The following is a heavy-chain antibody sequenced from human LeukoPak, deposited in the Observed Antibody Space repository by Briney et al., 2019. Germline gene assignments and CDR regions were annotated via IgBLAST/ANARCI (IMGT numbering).Heavy chain of an antibody. CDR1: GYTFTSYY. D-gene: IGHD1-26*01. J-gene: IGHJ6*02. CDR2: INPSGGSA. CDR3: ARWTPPRRDVGDYYYGMDV. V-gene: IGHV1-46*01. Sequence: ASVKVSCKASGYTFTSYYMHWVRQAPGQGLEWMGIINPSGGSASYAQKFQGRVTMTRDTSTSTVYMELSSLRSEDTAVYYCARWTPPRRDVGDYYYGMDVWGQGTTVTVSS.